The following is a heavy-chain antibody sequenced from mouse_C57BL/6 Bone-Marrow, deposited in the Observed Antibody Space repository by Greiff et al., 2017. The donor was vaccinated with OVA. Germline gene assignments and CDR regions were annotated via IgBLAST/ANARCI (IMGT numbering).Heavy chain of an antibody. V-gene: IGHV1-18*01. Sequence: VQLQQSGPELVKPGASVKIPCKASGYTFTDYNMDWVKQSHGKSLEWIGDINPNNGGTIYNQKFKGKATLTVDKSSSTAYMELRSLTSEDTAVYYFARKLLRYWYFDVWGTGTTVTVSS. J-gene: IGHJ1*03. CDR3: ARKLLRYWYFDV. D-gene: IGHD1-1*01. CDR1: GYTFTDYN. CDR2: INPNNGGT.